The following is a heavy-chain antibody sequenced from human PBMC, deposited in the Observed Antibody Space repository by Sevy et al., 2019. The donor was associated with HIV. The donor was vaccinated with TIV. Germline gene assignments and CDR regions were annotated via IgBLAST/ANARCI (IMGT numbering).Heavy chain of an antibody. J-gene: IGHJ6*02. CDR1: GFTVSGNY. Sequence: GGSLRLSCEASGFTVSGNYMAWVRLAPGKGLEWVSVIDSGGSTYYADSVKGRFTISRDNAKNTLYLQMNPLRAEDTAVYFCARDRYYDASGYYYYYYGMDVWGQGTTVTVSS. D-gene: IGHD3-22*01. CDR2: IDSGGST. CDR3: ARDRYYDASGYYYYYYGMDV. V-gene: IGHV3-66*01.